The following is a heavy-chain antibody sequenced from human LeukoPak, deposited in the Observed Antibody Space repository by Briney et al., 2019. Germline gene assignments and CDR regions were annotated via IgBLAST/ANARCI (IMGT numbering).Heavy chain of an antibody. J-gene: IGHJ4*02. CDR3: AREPRGEAAAVDY. CDR2: ISSSSSYI. CDR1: GFTFSSYS. V-gene: IGHV3-21*01. Sequence: GGSLRLSCAASGFTFSSYSMTWVRQAPGKGLEWVSSISSSSSYIYYADSVKGRFTISRDNAKNSLYLQMNSLRAEDTAVYYCAREPRGEAAAVDYWGQGTLVTVSS. D-gene: IGHD6-13*01.